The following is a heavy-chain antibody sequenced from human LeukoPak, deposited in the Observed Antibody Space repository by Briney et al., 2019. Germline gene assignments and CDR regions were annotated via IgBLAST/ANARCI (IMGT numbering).Heavy chain of an antibody. CDR2: ISSGGNTI. D-gene: IGHD1-26*01. V-gene: IGHV3-48*04. CDR3: ATGRSSHDY. Sequence: PGGSLRLSCAASGFTFSTNAMNWVRQAPGKGLEWVSYISSGGNTIYYADSVKGHFTISRDNAKNSLSLQMNSLKPEDTAVYYCATGRSSHDYWGQGTLVTVSS. J-gene: IGHJ4*02. CDR1: GFTFSTNA.